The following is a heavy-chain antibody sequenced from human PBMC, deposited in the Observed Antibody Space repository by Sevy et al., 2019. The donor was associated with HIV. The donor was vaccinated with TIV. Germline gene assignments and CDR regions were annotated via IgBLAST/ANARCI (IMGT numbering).Heavy chain of an antibody. D-gene: IGHD1-1*01. V-gene: IGHV3-11*06. CDR2: ISSSSSYT. J-gene: IGHJ4*02. Sequence: GESLKISYAASGFTFSDYYMSWIRQAPGKGLEWVSYISSSSSYTNYADSVKGRFTISRDNAKNSLYLQMNSLRAEDTAVYYCARTMERPIFDYWGQGTLVTVSS. CDR1: GFTFSDYY. CDR3: ARTMERPIFDY.